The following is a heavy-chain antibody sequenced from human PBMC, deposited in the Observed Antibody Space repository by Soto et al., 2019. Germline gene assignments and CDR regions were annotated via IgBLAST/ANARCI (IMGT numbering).Heavy chain of an antibody. V-gene: IGHV1-2*04. CDR2: INPNSGGT. CDR1: GYTFTGYY. D-gene: IGHD6-13*01. Sequence: ASVKVSCKASGYTFTGYYMHWVRQAPGQGLEWMGWINPNSGGTNYAQKFQGWVTMTRDTSISTAYMELSRLRSDDTAVYYCARAAPWGIIAAAGTGDYYYGMDVRGQGTTVTVSS. CDR3: ARAAPWGIIAAAGTGDYYYGMDV. J-gene: IGHJ6*02.